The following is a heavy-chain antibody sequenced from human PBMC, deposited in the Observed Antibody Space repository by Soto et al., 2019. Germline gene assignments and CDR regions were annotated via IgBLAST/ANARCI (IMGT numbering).Heavy chain of an antibody. J-gene: IGHJ4*02. V-gene: IGHV3-23*01. CDR3: AKEGGGPRGYSYGPTTYYFDY. Sequence: GGSLRLSCAASGFTFSSYAMSWVRQAPGKGLEWVSAISGSGGSTYYADSVKGRFTISRDNSKNALYLQMNSLRAEDTAVYYCAKEGGGPRGYSYGPTTYYFDYWGQGTLVTGFS. D-gene: IGHD5-18*01. CDR1: GFTFSSYA. CDR2: ISGSGGST.